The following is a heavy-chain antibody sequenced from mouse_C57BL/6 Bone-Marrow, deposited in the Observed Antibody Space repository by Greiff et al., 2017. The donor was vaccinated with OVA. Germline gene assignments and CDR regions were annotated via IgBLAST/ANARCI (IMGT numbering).Heavy chain of an antibody. CDR1: GYTFTSYG. V-gene: IGHV1-81*01. CDR2: IYPRSGNT. Sequence: QVQLQQSGPELARPGASVKLSCKASGYTFTSYGISWVKQRPGQGLEWIGEIYPRSGNTYYNEKFKGKATLTADKSSSTAYMELRSLTSEDSAVYFCAREPTVVAHWYFDVWGTGTTVTVSS. D-gene: IGHD1-1*01. J-gene: IGHJ1*03. CDR3: AREPTVVAHWYFDV.